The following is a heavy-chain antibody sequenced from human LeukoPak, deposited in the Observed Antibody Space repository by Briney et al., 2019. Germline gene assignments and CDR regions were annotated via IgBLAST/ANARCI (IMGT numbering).Heavy chain of an antibody. V-gene: IGHV4-34*01. CDR2: INHSGST. CDR1: GGSFSGYY. CDR3: AREGYSSGWYGYDY. D-gene: IGHD6-19*01. J-gene: IGHJ4*02. Sequence: SETLSLTCAVYGGSFSGYYWSWIRQPPGKGLEWIGEINHSGSTNYNPSLKSRVTISVDTSKNQFSLKLSSVTAADTAVYYCAREGYSSGWYGYDYWGQGTLVTVSS.